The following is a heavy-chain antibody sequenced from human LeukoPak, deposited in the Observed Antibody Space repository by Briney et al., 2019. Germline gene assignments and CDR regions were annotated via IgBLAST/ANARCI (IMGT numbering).Heavy chain of an antibody. D-gene: IGHD3-22*01. Sequence: GGSLRLSCAASGFTFSSYAMSWVRQAPGKGLEWVSAISGSGGSTYYADSVKGRFSISRDNSKSTLYLQMNSLRAEDTAVYYCVKGRSMIVATTVAYWGQGTLVTVSS. J-gene: IGHJ4*02. CDR2: ISGSGGST. CDR3: VKGRSMIVATTVAY. CDR1: GFTFSSYA. V-gene: IGHV3-23*01.